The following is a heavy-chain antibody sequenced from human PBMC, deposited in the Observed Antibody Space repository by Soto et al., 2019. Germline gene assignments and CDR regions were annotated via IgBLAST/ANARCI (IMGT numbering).Heavy chain of an antibody. Sequence: EVQLVESGGGLVQPGGSLRLSCAASGFTFSSYWMSWVRQAPGKGLEWVAKIKQDGSEKYYVDSVKGRFTISRDNAKNSVYLQMDSLRAEDTAVYYCARTAGPSSGYWRYGGQGTLVTVSS. J-gene: IGHJ4*02. CDR3: ARTAGPSSGYWRY. D-gene: IGHD3-22*01. CDR2: IKQDGSEK. CDR1: GFTFSSYW. V-gene: IGHV3-7*03.